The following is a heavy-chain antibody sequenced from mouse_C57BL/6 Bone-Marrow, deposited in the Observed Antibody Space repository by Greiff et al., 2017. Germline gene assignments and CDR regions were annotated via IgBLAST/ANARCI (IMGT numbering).Heavy chain of an antibody. CDR1: GYTFTSYW. J-gene: IGHJ2*01. CDR3: ARQLRLRGEGY. Sequence: QVQLQQSGAELVKPGASVKLSCKASGYTFTSYWMHWVKQRPGQGLEWIGMIHPNSGSTNYNEKFKSKATLTVDKSSSTAYMQLSSLTSEDSAVYYCARQLRLRGEGYWGQGTTLTVSS. D-gene: IGHD3-2*02. CDR2: IHPNSGST. V-gene: IGHV1-64*01.